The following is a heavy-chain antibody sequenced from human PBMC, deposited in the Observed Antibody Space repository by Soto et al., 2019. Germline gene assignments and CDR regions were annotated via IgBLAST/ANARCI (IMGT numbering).Heavy chain of an antibody. Sequence: EVQLVESGGGLVQPGGSLRLSCAASGFTFSSYSMNWVRQAPGKGLEWVSSISSSSSYIYYADSVKGRFTISRDNAKNSLYLQMNSLRAEDTAVYYCARAYYYDSSCYKGYYYYYGMDVWGQGTTVTVSS. CDR2: ISSSSSYI. V-gene: IGHV3-21*01. D-gene: IGHD3-22*01. CDR1: GFTFSSYS. CDR3: ARAYYYDSSCYKGYYYYYGMDV. J-gene: IGHJ6*02.